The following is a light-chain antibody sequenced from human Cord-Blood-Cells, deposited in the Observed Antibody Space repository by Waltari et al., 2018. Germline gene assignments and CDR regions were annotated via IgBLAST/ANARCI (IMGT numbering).Light chain of an antibody. CDR2: EVS. Sequence: QSALTQPASVSGSPGRSLTFSCTGTRSDVGSYNLVSWYQKPPGKAPKLMIYEVSQRPSGVSNRFSGSKSGNTASLTISGLQAEDEADYYCCSYAGSSTSWVFGGGTKLTVL. V-gene: IGLV2-23*02. CDR1: RSDVGSYNL. J-gene: IGLJ3*02. CDR3: CSYAGSSTSWV.